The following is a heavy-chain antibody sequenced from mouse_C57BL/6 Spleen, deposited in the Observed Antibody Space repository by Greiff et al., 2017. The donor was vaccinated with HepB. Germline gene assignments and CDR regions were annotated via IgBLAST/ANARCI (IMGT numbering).Heavy chain of an antibody. D-gene: IGHD2-4*01. CDR1: GFTFSSYA. V-gene: IGHV5-4*03. CDR2: ISDGGSYT. J-gene: IGHJ4*01. CDR3: ARGSYDSGAMDY. Sequence: EVKLVESGGGLVKPGGSLKLSCAASGFTFSSYAMSWVRQTPEKRLEWVATISDGGSYTYYPDNVKGRFTISRDNAKNNLYLQMSHLKSEDTAMYYCARGSYDSGAMDYWGQGTSVTVSS.